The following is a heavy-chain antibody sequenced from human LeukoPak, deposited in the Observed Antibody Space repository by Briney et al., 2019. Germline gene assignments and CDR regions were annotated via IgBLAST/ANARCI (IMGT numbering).Heavy chain of an antibody. J-gene: IGHJ3*02. CDR1: GYTFTGYY. Sequence: ASVKVSCKASGYTFTGYYMHWVRQAPGQGLEWMGWINPNSGGTNYAQKFQGRVTMTRDTSISTAYMELSRLRSDDTAVYYCASRYCSGGSCYSVGDAFDIWGQGTMVTVSS. D-gene: IGHD2-15*01. CDR2: INPNSGGT. CDR3: ASRYCSGGSCYSVGDAFDI. V-gene: IGHV1-2*02.